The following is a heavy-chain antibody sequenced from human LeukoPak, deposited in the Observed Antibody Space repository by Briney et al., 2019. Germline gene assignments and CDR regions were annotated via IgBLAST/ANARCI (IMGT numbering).Heavy chain of an antibody. D-gene: IGHD6-6*01. CDR3: TRDQTSYY. CDR1: GFTFGDYA. CDR2: IRSKIYGGTP. V-gene: IGHV3-49*04. J-gene: IGHJ4*02. Sequence: GGSLRLSCTASGFTFGDYAMTWVRQAPGKGVEWVGFIRSKIYGGTPEYAASVKGRFTISRDDSKGIAYLQMNSLKTEDTAVYYCTRDQTSYYWGQGTLVTVSS.